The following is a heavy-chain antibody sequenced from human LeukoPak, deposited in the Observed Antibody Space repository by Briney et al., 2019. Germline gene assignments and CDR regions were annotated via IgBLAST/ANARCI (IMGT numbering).Heavy chain of an antibody. CDR3: ARIKTAMVTGAVDY. D-gene: IGHD5-18*01. CDR2: IYYSGST. Sequence: SETLSLTCTVSGGSISSSSYYWGWIRQPPGKGLEWIGSIYYSGSTYYNPSLKSRVTISVDTSKNQFSLKLSSVTAADTAVYYCARIKTAMVTGAVDYWGQGTLVTVSS. CDR1: GGSISSSSYY. J-gene: IGHJ4*02. V-gene: IGHV4-39*07.